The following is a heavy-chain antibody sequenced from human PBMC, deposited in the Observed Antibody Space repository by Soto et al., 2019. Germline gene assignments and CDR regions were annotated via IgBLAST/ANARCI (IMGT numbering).Heavy chain of an antibody. D-gene: IGHD2-21*02. V-gene: IGHV4-59*01. CDR3: ARDRGGDLDY. Sequence: SETLSLTCTVSGVSISSYYWSWIRQPPGKGLEWIGYIYYSGSTNYNPSLKSRVTISVDTSKNQFSLKLSSVTAVDTAVYYCARDRGGDLDYWGQGTLVTVSS. CDR2: IYYSGST. CDR1: GVSISSYY. J-gene: IGHJ4*02.